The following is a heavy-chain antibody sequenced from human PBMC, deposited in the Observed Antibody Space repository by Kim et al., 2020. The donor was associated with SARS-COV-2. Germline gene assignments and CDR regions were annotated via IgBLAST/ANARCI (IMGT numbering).Heavy chain of an antibody. J-gene: IGHJ4*02. CDR1: GFTFSSYW. V-gene: IGHV3-7*01. CDR3: ARAKRYRITGTLTYYFDY. CDR2: IKQDGSEK. D-gene: IGHD1-20*01. Sequence: GGSLRLSCAASGFTFSSYWMSWVRQAPGKGLEWVANIKQDGSEKYYVDSVKGRFTISRDNAKNSLYLQMNSLRAEDTAVYYCARAKRYRITGTLTYYFDYWGQGTLVTVSS.